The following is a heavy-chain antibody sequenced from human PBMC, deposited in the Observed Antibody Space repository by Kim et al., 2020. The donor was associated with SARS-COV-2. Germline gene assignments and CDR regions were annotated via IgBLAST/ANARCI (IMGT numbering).Heavy chain of an antibody. CDR1: GFTFDSSA. J-gene: IGHJ5*01. Sequence: GGSLRLSCAASGFTFDSSAIHWVRQAPGKGLEWVAVISYDGRNYYYADSVKGRFTISRDNSKNTMYLQMNSLSAEDTAVYYCAKDRLGAVGGRFTHSAFVSGGHRTLATIAS. D-gene: IGHD1-26*01. CDR3: AKDRLGAVGGRFTHSAFVS. V-gene: IGHV3-30*04. CDR2: ISYDGRNY.